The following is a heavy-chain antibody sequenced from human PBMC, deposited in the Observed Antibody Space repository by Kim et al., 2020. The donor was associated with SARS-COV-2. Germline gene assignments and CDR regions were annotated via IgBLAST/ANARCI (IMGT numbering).Heavy chain of an antibody. CDR1: GGTFSSYA. CDR3: AREYYDNSGYYVRWFDP. D-gene: IGHD3-22*01. J-gene: IGHJ5*02. CDR2: IIPILGIA. Sequence: SVKVSCKASGGTFSSYAISWVRQAPGQELEWMGRIIPILGIANYAQQFQGRVTITADQSTSTAYMELSSLRSEDTAVYYCAREYYDNSGYYVRWFDPWG. V-gene: IGHV1-69*04.